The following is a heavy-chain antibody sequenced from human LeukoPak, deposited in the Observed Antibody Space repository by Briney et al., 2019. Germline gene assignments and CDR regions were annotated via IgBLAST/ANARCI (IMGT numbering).Heavy chain of an antibody. D-gene: IGHD5-18*01. Sequence: SVKVSCKASGGTFSSYAISWVRQAPGQGLEWMGGITPIFGTANYAQKFQGRVTITADESTSTAYMELSSLRSEDTAVYYCAVGAVDTAMFDYWGQGTLVTVSS. CDR1: GGTFSSYA. J-gene: IGHJ4*02. V-gene: IGHV1-69*01. CDR3: AVGAVDTAMFDY. CDR2: ITPIFGTA.